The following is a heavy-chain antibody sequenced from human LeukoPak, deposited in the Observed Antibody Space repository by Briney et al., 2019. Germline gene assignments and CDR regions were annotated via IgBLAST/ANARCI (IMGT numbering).Heavy chain of an antibody. CDR3: AKDAYYDSSGYYRFDY. D-gene: IGHD3-22*01. CDR2: ISGSGGST. CDR1: GSTFSSYA. V-gene: IGHV3-23*01. J-gene: IGHJ4*02. Sequence: GGSLRLSCAASGSTFSSYAMSWVRQAPGKGLEWVSAISGSGGSTYYADSVKGRFTISRDNSENTLYLQMNSLRAEDTAVYYCAKDAYYDSSGYYRFDYWGQGTLVTVSS.